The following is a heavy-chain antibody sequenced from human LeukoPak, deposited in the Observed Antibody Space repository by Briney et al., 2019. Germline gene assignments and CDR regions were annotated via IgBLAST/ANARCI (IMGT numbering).Heavy chain of an antibody. CDR1: EFSFSTNW. D-gene: IGHD2-2*01. J-gene: IGHJ4*02. CDR3: ANVPRSTVSY. V-gene: IGHV3-7*01. CDR2: LNDDGSVK. Sequence: GGSLTLSCAASEFSFSTNWMHLVRQTPGKGLEWGVELNDDGSVKYYVDSVKGRFTISRDNAKSLLFLQMYNLRTEETGVYFCANVPRSTVSYWGRGALVTVSS.